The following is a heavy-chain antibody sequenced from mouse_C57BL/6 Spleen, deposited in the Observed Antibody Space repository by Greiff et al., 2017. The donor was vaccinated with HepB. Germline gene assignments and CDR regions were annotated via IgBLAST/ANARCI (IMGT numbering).Heavy chain of an antibody. CDR1: GYTFTDYN. CDR3: ARSGDGPSWFAY. V-gene: IGHV1-22*01. CDR2: INPNNGGT. D-gene: IGHD2-3*01. Sequence: VQLQQSGPELVKPGASVKMSCKASGYTFTDYNMHWVKQSHGKSLEWIGYINPNNGGTRYNQKFKGKATLTVNKSSSTAYMELRSLTSEASAVYYCARSGDGPSWFAYWGQGTLVTVSA. J-gene: IGHJ3*01.